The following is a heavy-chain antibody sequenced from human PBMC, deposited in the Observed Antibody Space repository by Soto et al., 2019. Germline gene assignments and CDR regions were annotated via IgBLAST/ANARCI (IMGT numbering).Heavy chain of an antibody. CDR3: ARDGSSGWLVEY. CDR1: GFTFSSYG. Sequence: QVQLVESGGGVVQPGRSLRLSCAASGFTFSSYGMHWVRQAPGKGLEWVAVIWYDGSNKYYADSVKGRFTISRDNSKNTLYLQMNSLRAEDTAVYYCARDGSSGWLVEYWGQGTLVTVSS. V-gene: IGHV3-33*01. J-gene: IGHJ4*02. CDR2: IWYDGSNK. D-gene: IGHD6-19*01.